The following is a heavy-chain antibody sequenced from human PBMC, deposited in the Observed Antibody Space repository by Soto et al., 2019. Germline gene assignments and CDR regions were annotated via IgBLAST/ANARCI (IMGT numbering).Heavy chain of an antibody. CDR2: ISGSGGST. Sequence: VQLLESGGGLVQPGGSLRLSCAASGFTFSSYAMSWVRQAPGKGLEWVSAISGSGGSTYYADSVKGRLTISRDNSKNTLYLQMNSLRAEDTAVYYCAKGSDDFWSGYYTPYYYYGMDVWGQGTTVTVSS. CDR1: GFTFSSYA. CDR3: AKGSDDFWSGYYTPYYYYGMDV. J-gene: IGHJ6*02. D-gene: IGHD3-3*01. V-gene: IGHV3-23*01.